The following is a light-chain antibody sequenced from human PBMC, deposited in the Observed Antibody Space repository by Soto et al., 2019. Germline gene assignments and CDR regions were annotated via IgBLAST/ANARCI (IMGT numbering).Light chain of an antibody. CDR2: GNT. J-gene: IGLJ1*01. V-gene: IGLV1-40*01. CDR1: RSDIGAGSD. CDR3: QSYDTSLSGRYV. Sequence: QSVLTQPPSVSGAPGQRVTISCTGSRSDIGAGSDVHWYQHLPGAAPKLLIYGNTNRPSGVPDRFSGSKSGTSASLDITGLQAEDETDYYCQSYDTSLSGRYVFGTGTKLTVL.